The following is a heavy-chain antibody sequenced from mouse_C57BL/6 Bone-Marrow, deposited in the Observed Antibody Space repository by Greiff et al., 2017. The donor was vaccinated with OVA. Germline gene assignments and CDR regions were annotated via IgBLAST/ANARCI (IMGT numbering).Heavy chain of an antibody. V-gene: IGHV5-15*01. CDR2: ISNLAYSI. CDR3: ARATSTTPYYFDY. D-gene: IGHD1-1*01. J-gene: IGHJ2*01. CDR1: GFTFSDYG. Sequence: EVKVVESGGGLVQPGGSLKLSCAASGFTFSDYGMAWVRQAPRKGPEWVAFISNLAYSIYYADTVTGRFTISRENAKNTLYLEMSSLRSEDTAMYYCARATSTTPYYFDYWGQGTTLTVSS.